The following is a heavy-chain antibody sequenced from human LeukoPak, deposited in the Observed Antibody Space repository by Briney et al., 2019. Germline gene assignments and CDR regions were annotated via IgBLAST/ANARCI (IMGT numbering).Heavy chain of an antibody. Sequence: SETLSLTCTVSGGSISSYYWSWIRQPAGKGLEWIGRIYTSGSTNYNPSLKSRVTISVDKSKNQFSLKLSSVTAADTAVYYCARDYYDSSGYYGVPRYCYYYMDVWGKGTTVTVSS. CDR3: ARDYYDSSGYYGVPRYCYYYMDV. D-gene: IGHD3-22*01. CDR2: IYTSGST. J-gene: IGHJ6*03. CDR1: GGSISSYY. V-gene: IGHV4-4*07.